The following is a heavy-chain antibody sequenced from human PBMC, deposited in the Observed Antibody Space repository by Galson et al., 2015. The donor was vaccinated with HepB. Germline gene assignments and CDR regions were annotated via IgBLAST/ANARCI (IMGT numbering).Heavy chain of an antibody. J-gene: IGHJ4*02. V-gene: IGHV3-64D*06. Sequence: SLRLSCAASGFTFGHYAIHWVRQAPGKGLEYVSAVSSDGGTTYYADSVKGRFTISRDNSKNTLYLQMNSLRTEDTAVYYCVPYIVATISFDSWGQGTLVTVSS. CDR1: GFTFGHYA. CDR2: VSSDGGTT. CDR3: VPYIVATISFDS. D-gene: IGHD5-12*01.